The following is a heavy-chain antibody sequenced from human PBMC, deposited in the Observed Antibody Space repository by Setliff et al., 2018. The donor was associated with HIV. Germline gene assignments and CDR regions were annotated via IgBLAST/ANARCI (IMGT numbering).Heavy chain of an antibody. CDR1: GGSMTTYY. CDR3: ASSAEY. CDR2: IYFNGDS. Sequence: KTSETLSLTCTVSGGSMTTYYWNWIRLPPGKGLEWIGYIYFNGDSYYNPSLKSRVSISLDMSKNQISLKLNSLTAADTAVYYCASSAEYWGPGILVTVSS. V-gene: IGHV4-59*01. J-gene: IGHJ4*02.